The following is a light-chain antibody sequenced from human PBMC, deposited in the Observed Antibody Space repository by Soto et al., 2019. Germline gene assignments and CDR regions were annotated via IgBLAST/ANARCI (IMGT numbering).Light chain of an antibody. CDR3: QQRSNWPPLT. CDR1: QSISSW. V-gene: IGKV1-5*01. J-gene: IGKJ4*01. Sequence: DIQMTQSPSTLSASVGDRVTIPCRASQSISSWLAWYQQKPGKAPKLLIYDASSLESGVPARFSGSGSGTDFTLTISSLEPEDFAVYYCQQRSNWPPLTFGGGTKVDIK. CDR2: DAS.